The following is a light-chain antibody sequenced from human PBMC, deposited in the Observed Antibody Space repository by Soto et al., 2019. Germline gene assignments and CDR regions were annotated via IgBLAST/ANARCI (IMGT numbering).Light chain of an antibody. CDR3: SSYTTTNTLYV. CDR2: SNN. J-gene: IGLJ1*01. V-gene: IGLV1-44*01. Sequence: QSVLTQPPSASGTPGQRVTISCSGSSSNIGSNTVNWYQQLPGTAPKLLIYSNNQRPSGVSSRFSGSKSGSTASLTISGLQAEDEADYYCSSYTTTNTLYVFGTGTKVTVL. CDR1: SSNIGSNT.